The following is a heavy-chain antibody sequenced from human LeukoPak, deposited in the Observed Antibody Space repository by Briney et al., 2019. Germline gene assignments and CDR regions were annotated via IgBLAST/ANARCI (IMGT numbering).Heavy chain of an antibody. V-gene: IGHV4-38-2*02. CDR2: IYQSGST. D-gene: IGHD4-11*01. Sequence: SETLSLTCTVSGYSIANGYQWAWIRQSPGKRLEWIGSIYQSGSTYDNLSLKSRLTMSVDTSKNQFSLKMRAVTAADTAMYYCARSEINDYMRFWGQGILVTVSS. CDR3: ARSEINDYMRF. CDR1: GYSIANGYQ. J-gene: IGHJ4*02.